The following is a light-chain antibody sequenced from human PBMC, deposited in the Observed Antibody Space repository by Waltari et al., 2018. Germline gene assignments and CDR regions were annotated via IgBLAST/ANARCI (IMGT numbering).Light chain of an antibody. Sequence: QSGLTQPPSVSGAPGQRVTISCTGSSSNIGAGYDVHWYQLLPGTAPKPLIYGTSSRPAGLRDRLSGCKSGTSASLSITGLQAEDEAGYYCQSYDSSLSGSVFGGGTKLTVL. J-gene: IGLJ2*01. CDR1: SSNIGAGYD. CDR3: QSYDSSLSGSV. V-gene: IGLV1-40*01. CDR2: GTS.